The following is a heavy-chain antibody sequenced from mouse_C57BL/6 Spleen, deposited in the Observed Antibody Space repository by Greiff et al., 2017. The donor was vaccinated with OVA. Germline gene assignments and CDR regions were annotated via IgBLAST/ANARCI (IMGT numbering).Heavy chain of an antibody. Sequence: QVQLKQSGPELVKPGASVKLSCKASGYTFTSYDINWVMQRPGQGLEWIGWIYPRDGSTKYNEKFKGKATLTVDTSSSTAYMELHSLTSEDSAVYFCARKVATPYWYFDVWGTGTTVTVSS. CDR2: IYPRDGST. V-gene: IGHV1-85*01. J-gene: IGHJ1*03. D-gene: IGHD1-1*01. CDR1: GYTFTSYD. CDR3: ARKVATPYWYFDV.